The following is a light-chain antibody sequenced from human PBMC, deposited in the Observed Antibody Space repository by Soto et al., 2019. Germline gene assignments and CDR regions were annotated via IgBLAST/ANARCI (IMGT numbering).Light chain of an antibody. CDR1: SIDVGGYNY. CDR2: DVS. J-gene: IGLJ1*01. CDR3: SSYTSSSTLGV. V-gene: IGLV2-14*01. Sequence: QSALAQPASVSGSPGQSISISCPRTSIDVGGYNYVSWYQQHPGKAPKLMIYDVSNRPSGVSNRFSGSKSGNTASLTISGLQAEDEADYYCSSYTSSSTLGVFGTGTKVTGL.